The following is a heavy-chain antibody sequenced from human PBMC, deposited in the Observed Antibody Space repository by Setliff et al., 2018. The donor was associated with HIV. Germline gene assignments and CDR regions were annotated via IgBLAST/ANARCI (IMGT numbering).Heavy chain of an antibody. CDR2: ISPNNGDT. CDR1: GYTFTDYF. CDR3: ARPRVFDSFDV. V-gene: IGHV1-2*02. J-gene: IGHJ3*01. Sequence: ASVKVSCKASGYTFTDYFMHWVRQAPGQGLEWMGWISPNNGDTTIPQRFQGRVTMTSDTSINTAYMELSNLRSDDTAVYYCARPRVFDSFDVWGQGTMVTVSS.